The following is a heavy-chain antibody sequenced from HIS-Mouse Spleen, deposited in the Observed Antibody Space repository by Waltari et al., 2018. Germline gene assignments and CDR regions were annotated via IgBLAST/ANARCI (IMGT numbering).Heavy chain of an antibody. V-gene: IGHV4-38-2*02. J-gene: IGHJ5*02. D-gene: IGHD4-17*01. CDR2: IYHRGGT. CDR1: GYSISSGYY. CDR3: ARALYGGNALNWFDP. Sequence: QVQLQESGPGLVKPSETLSLTCTVSGYSISSGYYWGWIRQPPGKGLEWIGSIYHRGGTYYNPSLKSRVTISVDTSKNQFSLKLSSVTAADTAVYYCARALYGGNALNWFDPWGQGTLVTVSS.